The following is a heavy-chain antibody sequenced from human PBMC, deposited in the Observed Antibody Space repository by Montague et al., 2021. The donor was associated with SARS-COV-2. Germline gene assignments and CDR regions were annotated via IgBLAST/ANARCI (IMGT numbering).Heavy chain of an antibody. J-gene: IGHJ6*02. CDR3: AGVAELDVFSVSYYGLDV. CDR1: GGSLSSFY. V-gene: IGHV4-59*01. CDR2: IHYSGST. D-gene: IGHD5/OR15-5a*01. Sequence: SETLSLTCSVSGGSLSSFYWSWIRQPPGKGLEYIGYIHYSGSTNFSPSLNSRVSISLDTSMNQFSLNLRSVTTADTAVYYCAGVAELDVFSVSYYGLDVWGQGTTVTVSS.